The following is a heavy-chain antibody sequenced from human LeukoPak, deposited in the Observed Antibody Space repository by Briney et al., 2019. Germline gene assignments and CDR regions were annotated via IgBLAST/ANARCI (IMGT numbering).Heavy chain of an antibody. Sequence: ASVKVSCKASGYTFTSNGISWVRQAPGQGLEWMGWISAYNGNTNYAQKLQGRVTMTTDTSTSTAYMELRSLRSDDTAVYYCAREPYCSSTSCYEGTYPDYYYYGMDVWGQGTTVTVSS. D-gene: IGHD2-2*01. CDR3: AREPYCSSTSCYEGTYPDYYYYGMDV. J-gene: IGHJ6*02. CDR2: ISAYNGNT. CDR1: GYTFTSNG. V-gene: IGHV1-18*01.